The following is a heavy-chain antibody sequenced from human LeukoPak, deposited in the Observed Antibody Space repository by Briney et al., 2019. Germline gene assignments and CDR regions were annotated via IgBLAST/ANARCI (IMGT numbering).Heavy chain of an antibody. J-gene: IGHJ3*02. D-gene: IGHD3-22*01. CDR1: GYTFTSYY. CDR2: INPSGGST. Sequence: ASVKVSCKASGYTFTSYYMHWVRQAPGQGLEWRGIINPSGGSTSYAQKFQGRVTMTRDMSTTTVFMELSSLRFEDTAVFYCARHYYYDSSGAFDIWGQGTMVTVSS. V-gene: IGHV1-46*01. CDR3: ARHYYYDSSGAFDI.